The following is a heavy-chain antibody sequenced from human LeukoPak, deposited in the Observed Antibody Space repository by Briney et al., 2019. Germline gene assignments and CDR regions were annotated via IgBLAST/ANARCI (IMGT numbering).Heavy chain of an antibody. V-gene: IGHV3-23*01. CDR3: AKRSCSGTTCYPLDS. D-gene: IGHD2-15*01. CDR2: ITGNGGAT. J-gene: IGHJ4*02. CDR1: GLTFSVAG. Sequence: QTGGSLRLSCVASGLTFSVAGMHWVRQAPGKGLEWVSAITGNGGATYYADSVKGRLTISRDNSKSTLYLQMNRLRAEDTAIYYCAKRSCSGTTCYPLDSWGQGTLVTVSS.